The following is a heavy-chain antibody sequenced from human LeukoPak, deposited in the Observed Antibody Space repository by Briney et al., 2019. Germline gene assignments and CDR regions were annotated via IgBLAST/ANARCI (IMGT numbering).Heavy chain of an antibody. V-gene: IGHV3-23*01. CDR1: GFTFSSYA. J-gene: IGHJ4*02. D-gene: IGHD6-6*01. CDR3: AKDLSYSSSFFDY. Sequence: GGSLRLSCAASGFTFSSYAMSWVRQAPGKGLEWVSSISGSGGSTYYADSVKGRFTISRDNSKNTLFLQMNSLRAEDTAVYYCAKDLSYSSSFFDYWGQGTLVTVSS. CDR2: ISGSGGST.